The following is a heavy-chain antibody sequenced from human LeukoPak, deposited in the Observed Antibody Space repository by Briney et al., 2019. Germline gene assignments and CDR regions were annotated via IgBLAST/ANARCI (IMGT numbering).Heavy chain of an antibody. V-gene: IGHV3-66*01. J-gene: IGHJ3*02. CDR3: ARAPVLVGYNATHDAFDI. CDR1: GFTVSSNY. Sequence: GGSLRLSCAASGFTVSSNYMSWVRPAPGKGLEWVSVIYSGGSTYYADSVKGRFTISRDNSKNTLYLQMNSLRAEDTAVYYCARAPVLVGYNATHDAFDIWGQGTMVTVSS. CDR2: IYSGGST. D-gene: IGHD5-24*01.